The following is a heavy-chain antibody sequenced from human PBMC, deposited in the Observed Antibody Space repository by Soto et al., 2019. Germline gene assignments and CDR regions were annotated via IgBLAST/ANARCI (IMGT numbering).Heavy chain of an antibody. CDR1: GYTFTGYY. J-gene: IGHJ6*02. Sequence: GASVKVSCKASGYTFTGYYIHWVRQAPGQGLEWMGWINPNSGGTNYAQKFQGRVTMTRDTSISTAYMELSGLRSDDTAVYYCARDLGHPYYYYYGMDVWGHGTTVPV. V-gene: IGHV1-2*02. CDR3: ARDLGHPYYYYYGMDV. CDR2: INPNSGGT.